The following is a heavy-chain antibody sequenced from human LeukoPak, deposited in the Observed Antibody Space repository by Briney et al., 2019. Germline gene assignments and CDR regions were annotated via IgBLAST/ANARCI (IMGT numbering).Heavy chain of an antibody. CDR3: ARFRVGTVGATKHRDFDY. D-gene: IGHD1-26*01. Sequence: GGSLRLSCAASGFTFSSYAMHWVRQAPGKGLEWVAVISYDGSNKYYADSVKGRFTISRDNSKNTLYLQMNSLRAEDTAVYYCARFRVGTVGATKHRDFDYWGQGTLVTVSS. CDR1: GFTFSSYA. CDR2: ISYDGSNK. V-gene: IGHV3-30-3*01. J-gene: IGHJ4*02.